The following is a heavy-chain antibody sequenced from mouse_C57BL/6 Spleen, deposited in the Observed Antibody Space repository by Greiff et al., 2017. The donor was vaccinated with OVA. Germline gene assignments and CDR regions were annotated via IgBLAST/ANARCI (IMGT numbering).Heavy chain of an antibody. V-gene: IGHV1-55*01. Sequence: QVQLKQPGAELVKPGASVKMSCKASGYTFTSYWITWVKQRPGQGLEWIGDIYPGSGSTNYNEKFKSKATLTVDTSSSTAYMQLSSLTSDDSAVYYCAKVYDYDRRVDYWGQGTTLTVAS. CDR2: IYPGSGST. CDR3: AKVYDYDRRVDY. D-gene: IGHD2-4*01. J-gene: IGHJ2*01. CDR1: GYTFTSYW.